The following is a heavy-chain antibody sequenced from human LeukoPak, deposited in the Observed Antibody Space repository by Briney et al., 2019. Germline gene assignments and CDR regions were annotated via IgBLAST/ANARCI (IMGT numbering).Heavy chain of an antibody. V-gene: IGHV4-34*01. CDR1: GGSFSGYY. D-gene: IGHD6-6*01. Sequence: SETLSLTCAVYGGSFSGYYWSWIRQPPGKGLEWIGEINHSGSTNYNPSLKSRVTISVDTSKNQFSLKLSSVTAADTAVYYCARGPPQSSGTSDYWGQGTLVTVSS. J-gene: IGHJ4*02. CDR2: INHSGST. CDR3: ARGPPQSSGTSDY.